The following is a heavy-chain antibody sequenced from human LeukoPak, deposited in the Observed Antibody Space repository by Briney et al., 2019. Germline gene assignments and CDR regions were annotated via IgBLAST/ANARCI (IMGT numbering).Heavy chain of an antibody. CDR2: INPNTGGT. CDR3: ARDLGFDS. CDR1: GYTFSVYY. Sequence: GASMKVSCKTSGYTFSVYYIQWVRQAPGLGLEWMGWINPNTGGTNYAEKFKGRVTMTRDTSISTAYMEVTRLKSDDTAIYYCARDLGFDSWGQGTLVTVSS. J-gene: IGHJ4*02. D-gene: IGHD3-16*01. V-gene: IGHV1-2*02.